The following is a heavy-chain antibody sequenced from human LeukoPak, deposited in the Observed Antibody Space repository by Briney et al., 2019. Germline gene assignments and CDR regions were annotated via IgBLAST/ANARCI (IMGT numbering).Heavy chain of an antibody. D-gene: IGHD6-19*01. CDR2: IIPIFGTA. Sequence: GASVKVSCKASGGTFSSYAISWVRQAPGQGLEWMGGIIPIFGTANYAQKFQGRVTITTDESTSTAYMELSSLRSEDTAVYYCASQKGYSSGYDYWSQGTLVTVSS. CDR1: GGTFSSYA. V-gene: IGHV1-69*05. CDR3: ASQKGYSSGYDY. J-gene: IGHJ4*02.